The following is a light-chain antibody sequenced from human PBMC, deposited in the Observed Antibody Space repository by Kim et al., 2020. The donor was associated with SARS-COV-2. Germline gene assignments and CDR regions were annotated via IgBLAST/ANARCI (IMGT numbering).Light chain of an antibody. J-gene: IGLJ3*02. CDR1: SGHSSYA. CDR2: VNSDGSH. Sequence: QLVLTQSPSASASLGASVKLTCTLSSGHSSYAIAWHQQHPEKGPRYLMKVNSDGSHRKGDGIPDRFLGSSSGAERYLTIFSLQSEDEADYYCQTWDTGSWVFGGGTKLTVL. CDR3: QTWDTGSWV. V-gene: IGLV4-69*01.